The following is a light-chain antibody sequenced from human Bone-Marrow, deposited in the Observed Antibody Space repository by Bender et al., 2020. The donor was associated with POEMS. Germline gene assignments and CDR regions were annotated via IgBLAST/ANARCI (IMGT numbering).Light chain of an antibody. CDR2: NNE. CDR1: SSNMGAGYG. V-gene: IGLV1-40*01. J-gene: IGLJ3*02. CDR3: RSYDISLSGWV. Sequence: QSVLTQPPSVSGAPGQTVTISCTGTSSNMGAGYGVNWHQQLPGTAPKLLIYNNENRPAGVPDRSSGSKSGASAALAITGLQDEDEADYYCRSYDISLSGWVFGGGTKLTAL.